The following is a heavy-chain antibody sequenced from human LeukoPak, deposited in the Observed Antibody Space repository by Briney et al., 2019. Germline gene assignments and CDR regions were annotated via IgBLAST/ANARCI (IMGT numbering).Heavy chain of an antibody. CDR1: GGTFSSYA. CDR3: ASGDRGIAGPSGY. V-gene: IGHV1-69*05. Sequence: SVKVSCKASGGTFSSYAISWVRQAPGQGLEWMGRIIPIFGTANYAQKFQGRVTITTDESPRTAYMELSSLRSEDTAVYYCASGDRGIAGPSGYWGQGTLVTVSS. D-gene: IGHD1-20*01. CDR2: IIPIFGTA. J-gene: IGHJ4*02.